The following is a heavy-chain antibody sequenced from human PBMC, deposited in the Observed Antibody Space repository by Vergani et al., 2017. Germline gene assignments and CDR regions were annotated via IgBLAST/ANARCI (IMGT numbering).Heavy chain of an antibody. CDR1: GLTFSSYS. J-gene: IGHJ4*02. V-gene: IGHV3-21*01. CDR3: ARGSGWYPYYFDY. D-gene: IGHD6-19*01. CDR2: ISSSSSYI. Sequence: VQLVESGGGVVQPGGSLRLSCAASGLTFSSYSMNWVRQAPGKGLEWVSSISSSSSYIYYADSVTGRFTISRDNAKNSLYLQMNSLRAEDTAVYYCARGSGWYPYYFDYWGQGTLVTVSS.